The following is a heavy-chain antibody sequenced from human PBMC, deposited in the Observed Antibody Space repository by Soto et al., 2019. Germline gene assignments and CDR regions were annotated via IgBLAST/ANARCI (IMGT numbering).Heavy chain of an antibody. J-gene: IGHJ6*02. CDR3: ARDLEEYAMLCLHV. D-gene: IGHD2-8*01. Sequence: GGSLRLSCAASGFTFSSYSMNWVRQAPGKGLEWVSSISSSSSYIYYADSVKGRFTISRDNAKNSLYLQMNSLRAEDTAVYYCARDLEEYAMLCLHVWGQGTTVTVSS. CDR2: ISSSSSYI. V-gene: IGHV3-21*01. CDR1: GFTFSSYS.